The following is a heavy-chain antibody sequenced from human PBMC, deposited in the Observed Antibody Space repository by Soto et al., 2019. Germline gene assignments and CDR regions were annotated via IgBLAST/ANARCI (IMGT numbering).Heavy chain of an antibody. Sequence: GSLRLSCAASGFTFSSYAMSWVRQAPGKGPEWVSAISGSGGSTYYADSVKGRFTISRDNSKNTLYLQMNSLRAEDTAVYYCAKADLTTSYYYGMDVWGQGTTVTVSS. J-gene: IGHJ6*02. D-gene: IGHD1-1*01. CDR3: AKADLTTSYYYGMDV. CDR1: GFTFSSYA. V-gene: IGHV3-23*01. CDR2: ISGSGGST.